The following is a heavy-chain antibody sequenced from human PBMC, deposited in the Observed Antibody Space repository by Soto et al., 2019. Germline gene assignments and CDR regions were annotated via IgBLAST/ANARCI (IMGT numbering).Heavy chain of an antibody. D-gene: IGHD6-6*01. V-gene: IGHV3-23*01. CDR3: AKDFSGRAKQLDAFDI. J-gene: IGHJ3*02. CDR2: ISGSGGST. CDR1: GFTFSSYA. Sequence: GGSLRLSCAASGFTFSSYAMSWVRQAPGKGLEWVSAISGSGGSTYYADSVKGRFTISRDNSKNTLYLQMNSLRAEDTAVYSCAKDFSGRAKQLDAFDIWGQGTMVTVSS.